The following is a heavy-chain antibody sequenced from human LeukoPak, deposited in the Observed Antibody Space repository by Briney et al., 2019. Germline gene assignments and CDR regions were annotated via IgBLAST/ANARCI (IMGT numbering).Heavy chain of an antibody. CDR2: ISYDGSNK. CDR3: ARERRDTGGYSYGYRDYYYGMDV. Sequence: GRSLRLSCAASGFTFSSYAMHWVRQAPGKGLEWVAVISYDGSNKYYADSVKGRFTISRDNSKNTLYLQMNSLRAEDTAVYYCARERRDTGGYSYGYRDYYYGMDVWGQGTTVTVSS. CDR1: GFTFSSYA. D-gene: IGHD5-18*01. J-gene: IGHJ6*02. V-gene: IGHV3-30-3*01.